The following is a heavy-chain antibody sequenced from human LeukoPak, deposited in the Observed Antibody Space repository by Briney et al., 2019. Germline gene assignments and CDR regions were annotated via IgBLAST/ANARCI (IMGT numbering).Heavy chain of an antibody. Sequence: GGSLRLSCAASGFPFTSHWLSWFRQSPGRGLEWVAHINSDGSEKNYVDSVKGRFTISRDNSKNTLYLQMNSLRADDTAVYYCAKSLLTTATGTGRAFDIWGQGTMVTVSS. CDR1: GFPFTSHW. D-gene: IGHD1-1*01. V-gene: IGHV3-7*03. CDR3: AKSLLTTATGTGRAFDI. J-gene: IGHJ3*02. CDR2: INSDGSEK.